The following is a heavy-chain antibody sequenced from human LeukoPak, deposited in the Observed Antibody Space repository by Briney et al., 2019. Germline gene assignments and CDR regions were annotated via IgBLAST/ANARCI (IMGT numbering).Heavy chain of an antibody. CDR2: ISGSGSST. J-gene: IGHJ4*02. CDR1: GFTFSNYA. Sequence: PGGSLRLSCAASGFTFSNYAMTWVRQAPGKGLEWVSGISGSGSSTYYADSVKGRFTLSRDYPKNTLYLQMNSLRAEDTAVYYCAKMRSSGYFTDFDYWGQGTLVTVSS. V-gene: IGHV3-23*01. D-gene: IGHD3-22*01. CDR3: AKMRSSGYFTDFDY.